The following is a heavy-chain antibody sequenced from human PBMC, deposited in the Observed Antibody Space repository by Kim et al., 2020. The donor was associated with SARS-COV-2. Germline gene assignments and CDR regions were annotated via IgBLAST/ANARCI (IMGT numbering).Heavy chain of an antibody. V-gene: IGHV4-39*01. J-gene: IGHJ4*02. Sequence: SETLSLTCTVSGGSISSSSYYWGWIRQPPGKGLEWIGSIYYSGSTYYNPSLKSRVTISVDTSKNQFSLKLSSVTAADTAVYYCASVYDSSGYYSDYWGQGTLVTVSS. CDR2: IYYSGST. D-gene: IGHD3-22*01. CDR3: ASVYDSSGYYSDY. CDR1: GGSISSSSYY.